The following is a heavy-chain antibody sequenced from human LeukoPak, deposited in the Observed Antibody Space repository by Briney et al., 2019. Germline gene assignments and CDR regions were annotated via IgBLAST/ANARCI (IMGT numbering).Heavy chain of an antibody. Sequence: GGSLRLSCAVSGFTVSSNYMSWVRQAPGKGLEWVSVIYGGGSTYYADSVKGRFTISRDNSKNTLCLQMNSLRAEDTAVYYCARDRRGDSSGYLYYFDYWGQGTLVTVSS. CDR1: GFTVSSNY. CDR2: IYGGGST. V-gene: IGHV3-53*01. CDR3: ARDRRGDSSGYLYYFDY. J-gene: IGHJ4*02. D-gene: IGHD3-22*01.